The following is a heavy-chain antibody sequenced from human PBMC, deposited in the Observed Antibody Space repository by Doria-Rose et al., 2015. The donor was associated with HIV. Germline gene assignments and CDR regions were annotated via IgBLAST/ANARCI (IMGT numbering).Heavy chain of an antibody. CDR2: IYSSGGT. Sequence: VQLQESGPGLVKPAETLSLTCTVSGGSISSYYWNWIRQPPGKGLEWIGYIYSSGGTHDNPSHKIRVTIPIDTSKIHFSLELASVTAADTSVYYCARFRPSRGIYYSLDVWGKGTTVTVSS. D-gene: IGHD3-10*01. V-gene: IGHV4-4*09. CDR3: ARFRPSRGIYYSLDV. CDR1: GGSISSYY. J-gene: IGHJ6*03.